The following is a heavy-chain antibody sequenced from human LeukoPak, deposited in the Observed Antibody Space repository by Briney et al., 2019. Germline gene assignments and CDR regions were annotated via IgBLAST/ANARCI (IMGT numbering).Heavy chain of an antibody. Sequence: GGSLRLSCAASGFTFSSYGMSWVRQAPGKGLEWVSGITWNSADLGYADSVKGRFTISRDNAKNAVYLQMNSLRAEDTAVYYCARVGWLRFLDYWGQGTLVTVSS. J-gene: IGHJ4*02. CDR2: ITWNSADL. CDR1: GFTFSSYG. D-gene: IGHD5-12*01. V-gene: IGHV3-20*04. CDR3: ARVGWLRFLDY.